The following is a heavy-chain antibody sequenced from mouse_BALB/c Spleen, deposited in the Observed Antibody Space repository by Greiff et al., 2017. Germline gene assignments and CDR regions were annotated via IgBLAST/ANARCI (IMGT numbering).Heavy chain of an antibody. CDR2: INPSNGRT. Sequence: VQLQQPGAELVKPGASVKLSCKASGYTFTSYWMHWVKQRPGQGLEWIGEINPSNGRTNYNEKFKSKATLTVDKSSSTAYMQLSSLTSEDSAVYYCARLGWDDFDAMDYWGQGTSVTVSS. CDR3: ARLGWDDFDAMDY. D-gene: IGHD4-1*01. J-gene: IGHJ4*01. V-gene: IGHV1S81*02. CDR1: GYTFTSYW.